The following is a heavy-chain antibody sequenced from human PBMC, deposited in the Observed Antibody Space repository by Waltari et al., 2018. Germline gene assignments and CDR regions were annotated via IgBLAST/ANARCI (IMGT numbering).Heavy chain of an antibody. CDR2: IYHSGST. J-gene: IGHJ6*03. CDR1: GYTISSGYY. Sequence: QVQLQESGPGLAKPSETLSLTCAVSGYTISSGYYWGWIRQPPGKGLEWIGSIYHSGSTYSNPSLKSRVTISVDTSKNQFSRKLSSVTAADTAVYYCARVVSYSGSYGGYYYYMDVWGKGTTVTVSS. D-gene: IGHD1-26*01. CDR3: ARVVSYSGSYGGYYYYMDV. V-gene: IGHV4-38-2*01.